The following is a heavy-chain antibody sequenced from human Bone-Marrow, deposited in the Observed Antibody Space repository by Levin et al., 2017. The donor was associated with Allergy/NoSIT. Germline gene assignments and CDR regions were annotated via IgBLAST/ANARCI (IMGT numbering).Heavy chain of an antibody. D-gene: IGHD2-15*01. CDR3: ASRVVAATLSCFFCRGYFDY. CDR2: INHSGST. V-gene: IGHV4-34*01. J-gene: IGHJ4*02. CDR1: GGSFSGYY. Sequence: SETLSLTCAVYGGSFSGYYWSWIRQPPGKGLEWIGEINHSGSTNYNPSLKSRVTISVDTSKNQFSLKLSSVTAADTAVYYCASRVVAATLSCFFCRGYFDYWGQGTLVTVSS.